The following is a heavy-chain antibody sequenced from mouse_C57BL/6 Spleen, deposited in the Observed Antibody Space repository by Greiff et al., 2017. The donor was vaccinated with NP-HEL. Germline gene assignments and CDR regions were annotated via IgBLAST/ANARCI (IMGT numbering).Heavy chain of an antibody. CDR2: IRNKANGYTT. V-gene: IGHV7-3*01. J-gene: IGHJ4*01. CDR1: GFTFTDYY. CDR3: ARSPPGTGYAMDY. D-gene: IGHD4-1*01. Sequence: EVKLVESGGGLVQPGGSLSLSCAASGFTFTDYYMSWVRQPPGKALEWLGFIRNKANGYTTEYSASVKGRFTISRDNSQSILYLQMNALRAEDSATYYCARSPPGTGYAMDYWGQGTSVTVSS.